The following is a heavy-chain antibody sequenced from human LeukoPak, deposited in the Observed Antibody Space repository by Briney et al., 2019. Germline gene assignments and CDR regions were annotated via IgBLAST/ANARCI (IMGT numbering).Heavy chain of an antibody. CDR3: AKGKWYPDY. CDR1: GFTFSSHE. Sequence: PGGSLRLSCAASGFTFSSHEMNCVRQAPGKGLEWVSYISGSGSTIYYADSVKGRFTISRDNAKNSLYLQLNSLRADDTAVYYCAKGKWYPDYWGQGILVTVSS. D-gene: IGHD2-15*01. CDR2: ISGSGSTI. J-gene: IGHJ4*02. V-gene: IGHV3-48*03.